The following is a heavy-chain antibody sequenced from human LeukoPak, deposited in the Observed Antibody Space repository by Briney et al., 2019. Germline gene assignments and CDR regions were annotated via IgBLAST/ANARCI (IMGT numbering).Heavy chain of an antibody. J-gene: IGHJ6*03. D-gene: IGHD2-21*02. CDR2: IIPIFGTA. Sequence: GASVKVSCKASGGTFSSYAISWVRQAPGQGLEWMGGIIPIFGTANYAQKFQGRVTITADKSTSTAYMELSSLRSEDTAVYYCARDHIVVVTAILEPYYYMDVWGKGTTVTVSS. CDR3: ARDHIVVVTAILEPYYYMDV. CDR1: GGTFSSYA. V-gene: IGHV1-69*06.